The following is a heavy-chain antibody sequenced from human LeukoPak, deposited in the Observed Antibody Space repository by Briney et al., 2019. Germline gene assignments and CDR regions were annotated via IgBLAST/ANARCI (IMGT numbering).Heavy chain of an antibody. D-gene: IGHD3-22*01. Sequence: GGSLRLSCAASGFTFSSYSMNWVRQAPGKGLEWVSSISSSSSYVYYADSVKGRFTISRDNAKNSLYLQMNSLRAEDTAVYYCARHVVAVGFDYWGQGTLVTVSS. V-gene: IGHV3-21*01. CDR2: ISSSSSYV. J-gene: IGHJ4*02. CDR3: ARHVVAVGFDY. CDR1: GFTFSSYS.